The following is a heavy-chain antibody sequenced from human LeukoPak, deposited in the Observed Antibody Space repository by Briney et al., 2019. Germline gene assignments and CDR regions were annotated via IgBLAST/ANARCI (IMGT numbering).Heavy chain of an antibody. Sequence: SETLSLTCTVSGDSISSSSYYWSWIRQPPGKGLEWIGYIYYSGSTNYNPSLKSRVTISVDTSKNQFSLKLSSVTAADTAVYYCARHRTGSSWYEVRYWGQGTLVTVSS. D-gene: IGHD6-13*01. CDR3: ARHRTGSSWYEVRY. CDR1: GDSISSSSYY. CDR2: IYYSGST. V-gene: IGHV4-61*05. J-gene: IGHJ4*02.